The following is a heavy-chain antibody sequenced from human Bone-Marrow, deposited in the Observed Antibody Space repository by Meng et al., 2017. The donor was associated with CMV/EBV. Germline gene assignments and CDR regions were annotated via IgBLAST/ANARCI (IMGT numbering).Heavy chain of an antibody. V-gene: IGHV3-23*01. Sequence: GESLKISCAASGITFSNYGMGWVRQAPGKGLELVSVFGQRGENIHYAGAVKGRFTISKDNSKSMVFLQMSNLRADDTAVYYCVPRGITGDWGQGTMVTVSS. CDR3: VPRGITGD. J-gene: IGHJ4*02. CDR1: GITFSNYG. D-gene: IGHD1-14*01. CDR2: FGQRGENI.